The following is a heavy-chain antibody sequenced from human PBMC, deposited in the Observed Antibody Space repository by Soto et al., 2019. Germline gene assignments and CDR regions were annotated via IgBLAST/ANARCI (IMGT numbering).Heavy chain of an antibody. CDR3: ARDPGIYSNYKYYYYYAMAV. CDR1: GFTFSSYA. D-gene: IGHD4-4*01. CDR2: ISYDGSNK. J-gene: IGHJ6*02. V-gene: IGHV3-30-3*01. Sequence: PRGPLRLPSAASGFTFSSYAMHWVRQAPGKGLEWVAVISYDGSNKYYADSVKGRYTISRDNSNNTLYLQMNSLRAEDTAVYYCARDPGIYSNYKYYYYYAMAVWGQGTTVTVSS.